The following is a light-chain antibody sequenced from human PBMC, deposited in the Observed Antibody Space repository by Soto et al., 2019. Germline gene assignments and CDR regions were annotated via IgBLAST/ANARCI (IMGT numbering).Light chain of an antibody. CDR1: SSDIGGYVF. Sequence: QSALTQPPSASGSPGQSGTISCTGASSDIGGYVFVSWYQQHPGKAPKVILYHVNKRPSGVPDRFSGSKSGNTASLTVSGLLAEDEADYYWSSYAGNNHVVFGGGTKLTVL. V-gene: IGLV2-8*01. J-gene: IGLJ3*02. CDR3: SSYAGNNHVV. CDR2: HVN.